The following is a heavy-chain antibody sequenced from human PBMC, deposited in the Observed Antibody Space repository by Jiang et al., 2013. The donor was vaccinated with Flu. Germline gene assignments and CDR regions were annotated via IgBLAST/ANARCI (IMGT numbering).Heavy chain of an antibody. CDR2: IYPGDSDT. V-gene: IGHV5-51*01. CDR3: ASLHNYYGSKGPDPTPLYYFDY. Sequence: GAEVKKPGESLKISCKGSGYSFTSYWIGWVRQMPGKGLEWMGIIYPGDSDTRYSPSFQGQVTISADKSISTAYLQWSSLKASDTAMYYCASLHNYYGSKGPDPTPLYYFDYWGQGTLVTVSS. J-gene: IGHJ4*02. D-gene: IGHD3-10*01. CDR1: GYSFTSYW.